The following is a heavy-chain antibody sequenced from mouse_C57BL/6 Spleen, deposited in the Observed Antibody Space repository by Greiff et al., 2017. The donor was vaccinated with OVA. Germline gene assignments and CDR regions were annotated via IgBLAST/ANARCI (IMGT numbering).Heavy chain of an antibody. D-gene: IGHD2-4*01. CDR2: IDPNGGGT. Sequence: QVQLQQPGAELVKPGASVKLSCKASGYTFTSYWMHWVKQRPGQGLEWIGRIDPNGGGTKYNEKFKSKATLTVDKPSSTAYMQLSSLTSEDSAVYDGGREGYYYDYGFEDRGKGTTLTV. V-gene: IGHV1-72*01. J-gene: IGHJ2*01. CDR3: GREGYYYDYGFED. CDR1: GYTFTSYW.